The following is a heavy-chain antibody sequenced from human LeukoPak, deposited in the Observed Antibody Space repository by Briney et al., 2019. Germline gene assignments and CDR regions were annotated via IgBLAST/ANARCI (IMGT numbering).Heavy chain of an antibody. J-gene: IGHJ3*02. V-gene: IGHV3-30*04. D-gene: IGHD3-22*01. CDR3: AREGESSGYCGAFNI. CDR1: GFTFSSSV. Sequence: PGRSLRLSCAASGFTFSSSVMHWVRQAPGKGLEWVAAISHDGGIKFYVDSVKGRFTISRDNSKNTLSLQVTSLRAEDTAVYYCAREGESSGYCGAFNIWGQGTTVTVSS. CDR2: ISHDGGIK.